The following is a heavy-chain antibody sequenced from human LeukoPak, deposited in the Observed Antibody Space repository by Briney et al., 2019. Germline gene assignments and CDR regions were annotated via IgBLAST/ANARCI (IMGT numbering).Heavy chain of an antibody. CDR3: ARDGSLGYCSSTSCYKWAFDY. Sequence: GGSLRLSCAASGFTFSNYSMTWVRQAPGKGLEWVSSISSSSSYIYYADSVKGRFTISRDNAKNSLYLQMNSLRAEDTAVYYCARDGSLGYCSSTSCYKWAFDYWGQGTLVTVS. D-gene: IGHD2-2*02. J-gene: IGHJ4*02. CDR2: ISSSSSYI. V-gene: IGHV3-21*01. CDR1: GFTFSNYS.